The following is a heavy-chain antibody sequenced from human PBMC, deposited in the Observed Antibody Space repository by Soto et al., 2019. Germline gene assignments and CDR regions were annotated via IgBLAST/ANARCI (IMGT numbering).Heavy chain of an antibody. D-gene: IGHD3-16*01. Sequence: GESLKISCKGSAYTFPTSWIGWVRQMPGKGPEWMGMIYTGDSDIRYSPSFQGQITISADNSISTAYLRWSSLKASDTAIYYCASPSVHRYYYYGMDVWGQGTTVTVSS. J-gene: IGHJ6*02. CDR2: IYTGDSDI. CDR3: ASPSVHRYYYYGMDV. CDR1: AYTFPTSW. V-gene: IGHV5-51*01.